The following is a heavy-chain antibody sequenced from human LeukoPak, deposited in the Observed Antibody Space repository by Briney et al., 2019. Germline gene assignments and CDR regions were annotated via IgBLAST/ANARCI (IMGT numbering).Heavy chain of an antibody. J-gene: IGHJ3*02. CDR2: MNPNSGNT. CDR1: GYTFTSYD. CDR3: ARGSITMVRGVRSDAFDI. V-gene: IGHV1-8*01. D-gene: IGHD3-10*01. Sequence: ASVKVSCKASGYTFTSYDINWVRQATGQGLEWMGWMNPNSGNTSYAQKFQGRVTMTRDTSISTAYMGMSSLRSEDTAVYYCARGSITMVRGVRSDAFDIWGQGTMVTVSS.